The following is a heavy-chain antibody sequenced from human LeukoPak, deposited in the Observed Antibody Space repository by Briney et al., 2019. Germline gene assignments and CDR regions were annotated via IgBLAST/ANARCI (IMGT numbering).Heavy chain of an antibody. CDR1: GFTFSSYS. CDR3: ARGPSYYDFWSGYFYY. D-gene: IGHD3-3*01. J-gene: IGHJ4*02. CDR2: ISSSGSYI. Sequence: PGGSLRLSCAASGFTFSSYSMNWVRQAPGKGLEWVSSISSSGSYIYYADSVKGRFTISRDNAKNSLYLQMNSLRAEDTAVYYCARGPSYYDFWSGYFYYWGQGTLVTVSS. V-gene: IGHV3-21*01.